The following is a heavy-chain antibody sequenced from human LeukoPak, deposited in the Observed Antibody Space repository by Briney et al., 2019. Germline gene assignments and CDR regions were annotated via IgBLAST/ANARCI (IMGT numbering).Heavy chain of an antibody. CDR2: IYSGGST. CDR3: AKRPGIAALAGAFDI. Sequence: PGGSLRLSCAASGFTVSSNYMSWVRQAPGKGLDWVSVIYSGGSTYYADSVKGRFTISRDNSKNTLYLQMNSLRAEDTAVYYCAKRPGIAALAGAFDIWGQGTMVTVSS. CDR1: GFTVSSNY. J-gene: IGHJ3*02. V-gene: IGHV3-53*01. D-gene: IGHD6-13*01.